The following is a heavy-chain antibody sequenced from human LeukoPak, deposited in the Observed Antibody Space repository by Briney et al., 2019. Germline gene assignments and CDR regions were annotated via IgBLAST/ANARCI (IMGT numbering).Heavy chain of an antibody. D-gene: IGHD3-10*02. J-gene: IGHJ6*04. CDR3: AELGITMIGGV. CDR2: INGSGSGSST. Sequence: TGGSLRLSCAASGFTFSSYAMNWVRLAPGKGLEWVSGINGSGSGSSTYYADSVKGRFTISRDNAKNSLYLQMNSLRAEDTAVYYCAELGITMIGGVWGKGTTVTISS. CDR1: GFTFSSYA. V-gene: IGHV3-23*01.